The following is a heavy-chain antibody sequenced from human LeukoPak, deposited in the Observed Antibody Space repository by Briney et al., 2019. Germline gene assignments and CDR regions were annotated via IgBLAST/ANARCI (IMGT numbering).Heavy chain of an antibody. D-gene: IGHD1-26*01. V-gene: IGHV3-23*01. Sequence: GGSLRLSCVASGFTFSTYVMSWVRQAPGKGLEWVSGISGSGGRTYYADSVKGRFTISRDNSKNTLYLQMNSLRAEDTAVYYRAKLVGADVFDIWGQGTMVTVSS. CDR1: GFTFSTYV. J-gene: IGHJ3*02. CDR2: ISGSGGRT. CDR3: AKLVGADVFDI.